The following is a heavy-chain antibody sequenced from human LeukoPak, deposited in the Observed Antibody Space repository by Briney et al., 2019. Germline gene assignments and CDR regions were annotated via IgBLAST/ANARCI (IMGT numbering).Heavy chain of an antibody. CDR1: GFTFSNYA. CDR3: ARGPYYYDSSGPEFDY. V-gene: IGHV3-30*04. J-gene: IGHJ4*02. Sequence: GRSLRLSCAASGFTFSNYAMHWVRQAPGKGLEWVAVISYDGSNKYYADSVKGRFTISRDNAKNSLYLQMNSLRAEDTAVYYCARGPYYYDSSGPEFDYWGQGTLVTVSS. D-gene: IGHD3-22*01. CDR2: ISYDGSNK.